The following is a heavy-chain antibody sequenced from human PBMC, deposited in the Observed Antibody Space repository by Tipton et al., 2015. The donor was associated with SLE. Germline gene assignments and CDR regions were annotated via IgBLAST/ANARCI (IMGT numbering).Heavy chain of an antibody. CDR3: ARGGAVAGY. CDR1: GGSITSSSYY. D-gene: IGHD6-19*01. J-gene: IGHJ4*02. V-gene: IGHV4-39*07. Sequence: TLSLTCTVSGGSITSSSYYWGWIRQPPGKGLEWIGSIYYSGSTYYNPSLKSRVTISVDTSKNQFSLKLSSVTAADTAVYYCARGGAVAGYWGQGTLVTVSS. CDR2: IYYSGST.